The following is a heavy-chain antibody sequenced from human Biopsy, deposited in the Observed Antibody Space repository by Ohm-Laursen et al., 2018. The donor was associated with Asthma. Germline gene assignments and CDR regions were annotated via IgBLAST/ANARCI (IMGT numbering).Heavy chain of an antibody. J-gene: IGHJ2*01. V-gene: IGHV4-61*01. CDR2: ISYSGSI. D-gene: IGHD2-15*01. CDR3: ARVPTTLRYFDL. CDR1: GRSVSSGSYY. Sequence: TLSLICTVSGRSVSSGSYYWSWIRQPPGKGLAWVRYISYSGSIDYNPSLKSRLTISMVTSKNQFSLKLSSVTAADTAVYYCARVPTTLRYFDLWGRGTLVTVSS.